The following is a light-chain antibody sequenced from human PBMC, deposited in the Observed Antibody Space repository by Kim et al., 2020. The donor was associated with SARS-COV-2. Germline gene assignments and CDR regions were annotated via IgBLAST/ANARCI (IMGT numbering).Light chain of an antibody. CDR1: RSVSSSY. J-gene: IGKJ2*01. Sequence: YPGERATLSCRASRSVSSSYLAWYQQKPGQAPRLLIYGASSRATGIPDRFSGSGSGTDFTLTISRLEPEDFAVYYCQQYGSSPPYTFGQGTKLEI. CDR2: GAS. CDR3: QQYGSSPPYT. V-gene: IGKV3-20*01.